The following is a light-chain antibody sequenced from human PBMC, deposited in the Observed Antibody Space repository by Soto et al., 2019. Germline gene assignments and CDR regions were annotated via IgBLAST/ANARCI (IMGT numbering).Light chain of an antibody. V-gene: IGLV2-14*01. CDR3: SSYRSVGTIV. J-gene: IGLJ1*01. CDR2: EVI. CDR1: NIDIGGYNY. Sequence: QSALTQPASVSGSPGQSITISCTGTNIDIGGYNYVSWYQQHPGKAPKVIIYEVINRPSGVSNRFSGSKSVNAAYLTISGLQAEDDADYYCSSYRSVGTIVFXTGTKVTVL.